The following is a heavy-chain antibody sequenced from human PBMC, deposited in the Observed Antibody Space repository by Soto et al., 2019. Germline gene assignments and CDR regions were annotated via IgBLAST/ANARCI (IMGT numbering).Heavy chain of an antibody. Sequence: SGGGLVKPGGSLRLSCAASGFTFTNAWLNWVRQTPGKGLEWVGRIKSNADGGTTDYAAPVKGRFTISRDDSKNTLYLQMNSLKTEDTAVYYCATNPLYWGRGTLVTVSS. CDR3: ATNPLY. J-gene: IGHJ4*02. CDR2: IKSNADGGTT. CDR1: GFTFTNAW. V-gene: IGHV3-15*07.